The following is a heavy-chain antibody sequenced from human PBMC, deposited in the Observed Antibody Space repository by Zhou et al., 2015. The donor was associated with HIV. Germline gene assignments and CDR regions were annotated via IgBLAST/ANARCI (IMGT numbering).Heavy chain of an antibody. J-gene: IGHJ1*01. CDR1: GFTFSSYA. Sequence: VQLVESGGRPDRAWGGSLRLSCAASGFTFSSYAMHWVRQAPGKGLEWVAVISYDGSDKYYGDSVKGRFTVARDNSKNTLYLQMNSLRAEDTAVYYCAKGSRSVVVPAAIPEYFQHWGQGTLVTVSS. CDR2: ISYDGSDK. D-gene: IGHD2-2*02. CDR3: AKGSRSVVVPAAIPEYFQH. V-gene: IGHV3-30-3*01.